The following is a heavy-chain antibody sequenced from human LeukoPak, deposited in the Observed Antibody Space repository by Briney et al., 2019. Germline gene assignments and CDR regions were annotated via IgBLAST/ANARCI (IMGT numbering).Heavy chain of an antibody. CDR3: SSGGHLDN. D-gene: IGHD6-25*01. V-gene: IGHV3-7*01. J-gene: IGHJ4*02. CDR2: INADGSET. Sequence: GGSLRFSCVASGFSFSRFWMSWARQAPGRGLEWVANINADGSETNFVHSVKGRLSIYRDNTQRSVYLQVNSLRADDTAVYFCSSGGHLDNWGQGALVTVSS. CDR1: GFSFSRFW.